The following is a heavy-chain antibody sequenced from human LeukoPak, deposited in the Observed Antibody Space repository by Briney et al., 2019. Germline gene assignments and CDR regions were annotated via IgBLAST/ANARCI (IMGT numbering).Heavy chain of an antibody. CDR2: INPNSGGT. CDR3: ARADRLDGGPYVIGR. V-gene: IGHV1-2*02. CDR1: GYTFTDFY. Sequence: ASVKVSCKTSGYTFTDFYLHWVRQAPGQGLEWMGWINPNSGGTSSAQKFQGRVTMTRDTSITTVYMEVAWLPSEDTAIYYCARADRLDGGPYVIGRWGQGTLVTVSS. D-gene: IGHD2-21*01. J-gene: IGHJ4*02.